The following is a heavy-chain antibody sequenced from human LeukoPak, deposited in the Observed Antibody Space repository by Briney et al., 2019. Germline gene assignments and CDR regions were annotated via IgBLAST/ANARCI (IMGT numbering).Heavy chain of an antibody. CDR2: ISYDGRNT. V-gene: IGHV3-30*04. J-gene: IGHJ3*01. CDR1: GFTFSSYA. D-gene: IGHD6-6*01. Sequence: GGSLRLSCAASGFTFSSYAMHWVRQAPGKGLEWVAVISYDGRNTYYAGSVQGRFTISRDNAKNALHVQMNSLRPEDTAVFYCAKDASPIAASTTGAFDFWGQGAMVTVSS. CDR3: AKDASPIAASTTGAFDF.